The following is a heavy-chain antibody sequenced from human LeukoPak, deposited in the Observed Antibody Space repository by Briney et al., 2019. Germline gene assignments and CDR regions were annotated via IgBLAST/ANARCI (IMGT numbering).Heavy chain of an antibody. V-gene: IGHV3-30*04. J-gene: IGHJ4*02. CDR2: ISYDGSNK. D-gene: IGHD1-26*01. CDR1: GFTFSSYA. CDR3: ARVLGDDPRGIDY. Sequence: PWGSLSLSCAASGFTFSSYALHWVRQAPGKGLEWVAVISYDGSNKYYADSVKGRFTISRDNSKNTLYLQMNSLRAEDTAVYYCARVLGDDPRGIDYWGQGTLVTVSS.